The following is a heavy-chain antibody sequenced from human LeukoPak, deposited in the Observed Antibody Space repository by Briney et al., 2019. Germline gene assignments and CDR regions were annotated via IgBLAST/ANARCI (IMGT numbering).Heavy chain of an antibody. CDR2: IYHSGST. V-gene: IGHV4-39*07. D-gene: IGHD6-13*01. CDR3: TTSSTWEYFDL. J-gene: IGHJ2*01. CDR1: GGSISSSSYY. Sequence: SETLSLTCTVSGGSISSSSYYWGWIRQPPGKGLEWIGSIYHSGSTYYNPSLKSRVTISVDTSKNQFSLKLSSVTAADTAVYYCTTSSTWEYFDLWGRGTLVTVSS.